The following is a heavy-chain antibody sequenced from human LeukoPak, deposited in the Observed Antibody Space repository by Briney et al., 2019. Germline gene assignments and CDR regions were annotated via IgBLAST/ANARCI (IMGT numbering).Heavy chain of an antibody. CDR2: IYSGGST. CDR1: GFTFSNYN. V-gene: IGHV3-53*01. Sequence: GGSLRLSCAASGFTFSNYNMNWVRQAPGKGLEWVSVIYSGGSTYYADSVKGRFTISRDNSKNTLYLQMNSLRAEDTAVYYCARDFCGGDCYPDDAFDIWGQGTMVTVSS. D-gene: IGHD2-21*02. J-gene: IGHJ3*02. CDR3: ARDFCGGDCYPDDAFDI.